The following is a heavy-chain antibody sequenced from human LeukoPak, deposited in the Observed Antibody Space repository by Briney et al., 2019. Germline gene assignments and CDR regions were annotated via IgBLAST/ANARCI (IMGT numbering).Heavy chain of an antibody. CDR2: IYYSGST. CDR1: GGSISSYY. J-gene: IGHJ6*03. D-gene: IGHD3-3*01. V-gene: IGHV4-59*01. Sequence: SETLSLTCTVSGGSISSYYWSWIRQPPGKGLEWIGYIYYSGSTNYNPSLKSRVTISVDTSKNQFSLKLSSVTTADTAVYYCARGVVMTYYYYMDVWGKGTTVTISS. CDR3: ARGVVMTYYYYMDV.